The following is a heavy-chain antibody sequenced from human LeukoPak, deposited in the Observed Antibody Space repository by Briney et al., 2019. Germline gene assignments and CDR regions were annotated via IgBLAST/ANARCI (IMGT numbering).Heavy chain of an antibody. V-gene: IGHV4-59*08. CDR2: IYYSGST. Sequence: SLXXTXXXGSIXXXYWXXXRXXXXXXXXXIGXIYYSGSTNYNPSLKSRVTISVDTSKNQFSLKLSSVTAADTAVYYCARHNDYYVVGGMDVWGQGTTVTVSS. D-gene: IGHD3-10*02. CDR3: ARHNDYYVVGGMDV. CDR1: XGSIXXXY. J-gene: IGHJ6*02.